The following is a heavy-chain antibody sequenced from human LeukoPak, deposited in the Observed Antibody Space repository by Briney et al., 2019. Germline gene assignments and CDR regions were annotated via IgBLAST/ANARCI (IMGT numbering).Heavy chain of an antibody. D-gene: IGHD5-18*01. CDR2: ISVSSSYK. Sequence: KPGGSLRLSCAASGFTFSYYSLNWVRQAPGMGLEWVSSISVSSSYKHYADSVKGRFTISRDNAKNSLYLQMNSLRVGDTAVYYCARDLVNTGMVGFDYWGQGTLVTVSS. CDR3: ARDLVNTGMVGFDY. V-gene: IGHV3-21*01. CDR1: GFTFSYYS. J-gene: IGHJ4*02.